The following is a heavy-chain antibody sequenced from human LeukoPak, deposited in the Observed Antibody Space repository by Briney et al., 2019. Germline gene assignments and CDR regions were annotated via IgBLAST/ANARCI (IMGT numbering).Heavy chain of an antibody. J-gene: IGHJ5*02. Sequence: SETLSLTCTVSGGSISSYYWSWIRQSPGKGLECIGYIHYTGSTNYNPSLKSRVTISVETSKNQFSLKLKSVTAADTAIYYCARGGYYGSGNDFRFDPWGQGTLVTVSS. CDR1: GGSISSYY. CDR3: ARGGYYGSGNDFRFDP. CDR2: IHYTGST. V-gene: IGHV4-59*01. D-gene: IGHD3-10*01.